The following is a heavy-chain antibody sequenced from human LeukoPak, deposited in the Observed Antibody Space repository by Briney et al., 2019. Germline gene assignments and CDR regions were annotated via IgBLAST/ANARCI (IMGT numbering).Heavy chain of an antibody. CDR3: VRGVGVSRFNYLDS. CDR1: GFTFSSFG. CDR2: IWYDASNK. J-gene: IGHJ4*02. V-gene: IGHV3-33*01. Sequence: TGGSLRLSCAASGFTFSSFGMHWVRQAPGKGLEWVAVIWYDASNKYYADSVKGRFTISRDNSKNTLYLQMNTLRGDDTAVYYCVRGVGVSRFNYLDSWGQGTLVIVSS. D-gene: IGHD6-13*01.